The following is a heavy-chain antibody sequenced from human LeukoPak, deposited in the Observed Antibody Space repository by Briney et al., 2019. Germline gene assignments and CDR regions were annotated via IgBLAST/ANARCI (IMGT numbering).Heavy chain of an antibody. J-gene: IGHJ5*02. CDR2: ISDNGGST. Sequence: GGSLRLSCAATGFTFSSYAMSWVRQAPGKGLEWVSVISDNGGSTYYADSVKGRFTISRDNSKNMLYLQMNSLRVEDTAVYYSAKARFGSGWYDNWGQGTLVTVSS. CDR1: GFTFSSYA. D-gene: IGHD6-19*01. V-gene: IGHV3-23*01. CDR3: AKARFGSGWYDN.